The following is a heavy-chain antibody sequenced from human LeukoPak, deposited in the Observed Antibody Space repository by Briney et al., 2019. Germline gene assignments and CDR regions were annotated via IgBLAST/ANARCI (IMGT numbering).Heavy chain of an antibody. CDR1: GGTFSSYA. CDR3: AREGGLLYFDY. CDR2: IIPILGIA. J-gene: IGHJ4*02. V-gene: IGHV1-69*04. D-gene: IGHD1-26*01. Sequence: GASVKVSCKASGGTFSSYAISRVRQAPGQGLEWMGRIIPILGIANYAQKFQGRVTITADKSTGTAYMELSSLRSEDTAVYYCAREGGLLYFDYWGQGTLVTVSS.